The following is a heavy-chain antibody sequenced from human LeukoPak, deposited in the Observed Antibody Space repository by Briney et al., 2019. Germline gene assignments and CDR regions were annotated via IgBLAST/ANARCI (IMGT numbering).Heavy chain of an antibody. CDR1: GGSISSYY. Sequence: SETLSLTCTVSGGSISSYYWNWIRQPPGKGLEWIGYIYYSGNTNYNPSLKSRVTISVDTSKNEFSLKLSSVTAADTAVYYCARAPRGSARSYFDYWGQGTLVTVSS. D-gene: IGHD3-10*01. CDR2: IYYSGNT. CDR3: ARAPRGSARSYFDY. V-gene: IGHV4-59*01. J-gene: IGHJ4*02.